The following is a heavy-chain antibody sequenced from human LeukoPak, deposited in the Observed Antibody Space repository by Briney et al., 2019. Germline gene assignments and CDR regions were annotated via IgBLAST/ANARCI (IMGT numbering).Heavy chain of an antibody. CDR2: IYYSGST. CDR3: AREDPQTTVPEGMDV. Sequence: PSETLSLTCTVSGGSISSYYWSWIRQPPGKGLEWIGYIYYSGSTNYNPSFKSRVTISVDTSKNQFSLKLSSVTAADTAVYYCAREDPQTTVPEGMDVWGQGTLVTVSS. CDR1: GGSISSYY. V-gene: IGHV4-59*01. J-gene: IGHJ4*02. D-gene: IGHD4-17*01.